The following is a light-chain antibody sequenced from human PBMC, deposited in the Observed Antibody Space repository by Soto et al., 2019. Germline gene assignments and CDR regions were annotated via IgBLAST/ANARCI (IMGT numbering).Light chain of an antibody. J-gene: IGKJ4*01. CDR2: GAS. CDR3: QQYKNWPLT. Sequence: EMVMTQSPATLSVSPGGRATLSCRASQSVSSNLAWYQQKPGQAPRLLIYGASTRATGFPARSSGSGSGTEFTLTISSLQSEDFAVYYCQQYKNWPLTFGRGTKVDIK. V-gene: IGKV3-15*01. CDR1: QSVSSN.